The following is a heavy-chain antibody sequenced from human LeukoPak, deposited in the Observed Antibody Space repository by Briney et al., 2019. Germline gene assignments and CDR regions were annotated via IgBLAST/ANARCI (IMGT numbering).Heavy chain of an antibody. D-gene: IGHD2-21*02. CDR3: ARGRNIVVVTAIHGYWYFDL. CDR1: GFTFSSYA. V-gene: IGHV3-23*01. CDR2: ASGSGGST. J-gene: IGHJ2*01. Sequence: GGSLRLSCAASGFTFSSYAMSWVRQAPGKGLEWVSSASGSGGSTYYADSVKGRFTISRDNSKNTLYLQMNSLRAEDTAVYYCARGRNIVVVTAIHGYWYFDLWGRGTLVTVSS.